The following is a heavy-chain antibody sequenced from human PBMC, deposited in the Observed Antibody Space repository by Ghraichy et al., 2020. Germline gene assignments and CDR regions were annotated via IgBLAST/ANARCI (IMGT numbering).Heavy chain of an antibody. D-gene: IGHD4-17*01. V-gene: IGHV4-59*01. J-gene: IGHJ4*02. CDR3: ARVGDYGDFFFDY. CDR2: IYYSGST. CDR1: GGSISSYY. Sequence: ETLSLTCTVSGGSISSYYWSWIRQPPGKGLEWIGYIYYSGSTNYNPSLKSRVTISVDTSKNQFSLKLSSVTAADTAVYYCARVGDYGDFFFDYWGQGTLVTVSS.